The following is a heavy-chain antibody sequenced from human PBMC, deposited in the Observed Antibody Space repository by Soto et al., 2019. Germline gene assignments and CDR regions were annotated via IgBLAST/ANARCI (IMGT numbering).Heavy chain of an antibody. CDR2: ISSSSSTI. V-gene: IGHV3-48*01. D-gene: IGHD6-13*01. J-gene: IGHJ5*02. CDR1: GFTFSSYS. CDR3: ARHPERIAQIGWFDP. Sequence: AVGSLRLSCAASGFTFSSYSMNWVRQAPGKGLEWVSYISSSSSTIYYADSVKGRFTISRDNAKNSLYLQMNSLRAEDTAVYYCARHPERIAQIGWFDPWGQGTLVTVSS.